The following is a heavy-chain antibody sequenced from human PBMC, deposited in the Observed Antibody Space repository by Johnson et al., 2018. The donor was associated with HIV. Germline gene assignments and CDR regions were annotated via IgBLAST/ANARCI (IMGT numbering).Heavy chain of an antibody. CDR2: IKSKTDGGPS. J-gene: IGHJ3*02. Sequence: EVQLVESGGGLVQPGRSLKLSCAASGFTFSNAWMSWVRQAPGKGLEWVGRIKSKTDGGPSAYAAPVKGRFTISRDDSKNTLYLQMHSLKTEDTAVYYCTTDPIVAAGHDAFDIWGQGTMVTVSS. CDR3: TTDPIVAAGHDAFDI. CDR1: GFTFSNAW. D-gene: IGHD6-13*01. V-gene: IGHV3-15*01.